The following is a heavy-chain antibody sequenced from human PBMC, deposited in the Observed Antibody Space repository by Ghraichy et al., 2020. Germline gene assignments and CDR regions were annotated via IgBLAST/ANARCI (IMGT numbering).Heavy chain of an antibody. CDR2: IYSGGQT. Sequence: GGSLRLSCAASGFTVDNNYMSWVRQAPGKGLEWVSVIYSGGQTYYADSVKGRFTISRDNSKNTLYLQMDSLRAEDTAVYFCARSLALLPFDLWGQGTLVTVSS. D-gene: IGHD2-15*01. CDR1: GFTVDNNY. V-gene: IGHV3-53*01. CDR3: ARSLALLPFDL. J-gene: IGHJ4*02.